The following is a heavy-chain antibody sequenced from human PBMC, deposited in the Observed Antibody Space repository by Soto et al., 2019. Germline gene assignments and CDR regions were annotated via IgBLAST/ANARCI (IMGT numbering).Heavy chain of an antibody. V-gene: IGHV4-34*01. Sequence: FEPRSLNRGVGGGCFCRWSWYRIRQPPGKGLEWIGEINHSGSTNYNPSLKSRVTISVDTSKNQFSLKLSSVTAADTAVYYCAGRTDIVVVPAAIGNWFDPWGQGTLVTVSS. J-gene: IGHJ5*02. CDR2: INHSGST. CDR1: GGCFCRWS. D-gene: IGHD2-2*02. CDR3: AGRTDIVVVPAAIGNWFDP.